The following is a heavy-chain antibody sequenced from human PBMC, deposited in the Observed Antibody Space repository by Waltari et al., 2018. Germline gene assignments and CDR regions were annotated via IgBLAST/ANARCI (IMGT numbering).Heavy chain of an antibody. CDR2: SNNGGGSST. J-gene: IGHJ4*02. V-gene: IGHV3-74*01. D-gene: IGHD6-6*01. CDR1: GFTVSHYY. CDR3: ARGGQLALDY. Sequence: EVQLVESGGGLVQPGASLSLSCAASGFTVSHYYTHWVRQGPGKGLVWISRSNNGGGSSTTYADSVKGRFTISKDNAKNTVYLQMNSLRAEDTAVYHCARGGQLALDYWGQGTLVTVSS.